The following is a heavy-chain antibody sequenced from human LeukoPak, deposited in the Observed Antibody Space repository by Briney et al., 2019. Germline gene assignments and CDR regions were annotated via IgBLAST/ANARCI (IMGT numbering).Heavy chain of an antibody. CDR2: ISYDGSNK. J-gene: IGHJ4*02. CDR1: GFTFSSYA. D-gene: IGHD5-12*01. V-gene: IGHV3-30-3*01. CDR3: ARDRRYSGYDEGYFDY. Sequence: GRSLRLSCAASGFTFSSYAMHWVRQAPGKGLEWVAVISYDGSNKYYADSVKGRFTISRDNSKNTLYLQMNSLRAEDTAVYYCARDRRYSGYDEGYFDYWGQGTLVTVS.